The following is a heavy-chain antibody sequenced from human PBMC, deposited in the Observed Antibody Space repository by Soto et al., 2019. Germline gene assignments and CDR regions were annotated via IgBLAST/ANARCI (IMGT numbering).Heavy chain of an antibody. D-gene: IGHD3-10*02. Sequence: EVQLVESGGGLVQPGGSLRLSCAASGFTFSSYWMHWVRQAPGKGLVWVSRINSDGSSTSYADSVKGRFTISRDNAKNTLYLQMNSLRAEDTAVYYCAKSPVFGELDFDYWGQGTLVTVSS. CDR2: INSDGSST. J-gene: IGHJ4*02. CDR1: GFTFSSYW. CDR3: AKSPVFGELDFDY. V-gene: IGHV3-74*01.